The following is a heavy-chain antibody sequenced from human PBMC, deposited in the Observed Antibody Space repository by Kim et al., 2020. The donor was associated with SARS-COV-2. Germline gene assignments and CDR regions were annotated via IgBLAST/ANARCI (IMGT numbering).Heavy chain of an antibody. CDR3: AHRPGLIAAAGYFDY. CDR2: IYWDDDK. D-gene: IGHD6-13*01. V-gene: IGHV2-5*02. CDR1: GFSLSTSGVG. Sequence: SGPTLVNPTQTLTLTCTFSGFSLSTSGVGVGWIRQPPGKALEWLALIYWDDDKRYSTSLKSRLTITKDTSKNQVVLTMTNMDPVDTATYYCAHRPGLIAAAGYFDYWVQGTLVTVSS. J-gene: IGHJ4*02.